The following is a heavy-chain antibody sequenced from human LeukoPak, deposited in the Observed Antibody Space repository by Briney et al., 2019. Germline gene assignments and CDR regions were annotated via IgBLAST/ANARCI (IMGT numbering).Heavy chain of an antibody. J-gene: IGHJ4*02. D-gene: IGHD3-10*01. V-gene: IGHV5-51*01. CDR1: GYRFTSYW. Sequence: GESLKISCKGSGYRFTSYWIGWVRQMPGKGLEWMGIIYPGDSDTRYSPSFQVQVTISADKSISTAYLQWSSRKASDTAMYYCARRGITMVRGVTQGRGFDYWGQGTLVTVSS. CDR3: ARRGITMVRGVTQGRGFDY. CDR2: IYPGDSDT.